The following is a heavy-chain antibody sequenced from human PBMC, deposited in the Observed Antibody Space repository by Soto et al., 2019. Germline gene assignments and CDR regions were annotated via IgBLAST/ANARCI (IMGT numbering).Heavy chain of an antibody. J-gene: IGHJ6*02. D-gene: IGHD3-9*01. CDR1: GFTFDDYT. CDR2: ISWDGGST. CDR3: AKDFSQYFDHGMDV. Sequence: GGSLRLSCAASGFTFDDYTMHWVRQAPGKGLEWVTLISWDGGSTYYADTVKGRFTISRDNSKNSLYLQMNSLRTEDTALYYCAKDFSQYFDHGMDVWGQGTTVTVSS. V-gene: IGHV3-43*01.